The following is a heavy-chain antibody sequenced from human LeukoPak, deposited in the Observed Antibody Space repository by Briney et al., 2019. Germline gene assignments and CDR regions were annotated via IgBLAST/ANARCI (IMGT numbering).Heavy chain of an antibody. CDR3: ARIDGYSSIDY. CDR2: INPNSGGT. V-gene: IGHV1-2*02. D-gene: IGHD5-24*01. J-gene: IGHJ4*02. Sequence: ASVKVSCKASGCTFTAYYMHWVRQAPGQGLEWMGWINPNSGGTNYAQKFQGRVTMTRDTSISTAYMELSRLRSDDTAVYYCARIDGYSSIDYWGQGTLVTVSS. CDR1: GCTFTAYY.